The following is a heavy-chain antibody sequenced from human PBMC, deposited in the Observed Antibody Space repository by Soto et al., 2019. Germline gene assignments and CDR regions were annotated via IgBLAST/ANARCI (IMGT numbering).Heavy chain of an antibody. Sequence: SLRLSCAASGFTFSSYSMNWVRQAPGKGLEWVSSISSSSSYIYYADSVKGRFTISRDNAKNSLYLQMNSLRAEDTAVYYCASPPYPGLYSYYYYGMDVWGQGTTVT. D-gene: IGHD2-15*01. CDR3: ASPPYPGLYSYYYYGMDV. CDR2: ISSSSSYI. V-gene: IGHV3-21*01. CDR1: GFTFSSYS. J-gene: IGHJ6*02.